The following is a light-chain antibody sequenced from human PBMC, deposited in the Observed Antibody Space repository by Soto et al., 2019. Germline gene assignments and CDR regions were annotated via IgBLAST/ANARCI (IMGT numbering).Light chain of an antibody. J-gene: IGLJ1*01. CDR2: EVS. CDR1: SSDVGDYNF. CDR3: GSSTSSSTLEV. V-gene: IGLV2-14*01. Sequence: QSALTQPASVSGSPGQSITISCTGTSSDVGDYNFVSWYQQHPGKAPKLMIYEVSNRPSGVSNRFSGSKSGNTASLTISGLQAEDESDYYCGSSTSSSTLEVFGTGTKLTVL.